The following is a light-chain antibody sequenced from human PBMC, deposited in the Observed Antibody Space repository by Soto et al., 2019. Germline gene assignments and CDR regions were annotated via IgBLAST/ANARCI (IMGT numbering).Light chain of an antibody. J-gene: IGKJ5*01. CDR3: QQYGSSPRT. Sequence: ELVLTQFPGTLSLSPGERAILSCRASQSVASNSLAWYQQKVGRAPRVLIYGASNRATGVPDRFSGSGSGTDFTLTITRLQPESFAVYFCQQYGSSPRTFGQGTRLEIK. CDR1: QSVASNS. V-gene: IGKV3-20*01. CDR2: GAS.